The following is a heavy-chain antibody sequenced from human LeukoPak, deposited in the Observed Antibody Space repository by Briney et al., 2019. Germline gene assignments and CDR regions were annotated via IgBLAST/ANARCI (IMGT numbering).Heavy chain of an antibody. CDR3: AKELYGNPSGY. CDR1: GFTLRSSA. V-gene: IGHV3-23*01. D-gene: IGHD2-8*01. CDR2: ISGDGGTI. Sequence: GGSLRLSCAASGFTLRSSAMSWVRQAPGKGLEWVSAISGDGGTISYAASVRGRFTISRDSAKNTLFLQMSSLRAGDTALYYCAKELYGNPSGYWGQGTRVTVSS. J-gene: IGHJ4*02.